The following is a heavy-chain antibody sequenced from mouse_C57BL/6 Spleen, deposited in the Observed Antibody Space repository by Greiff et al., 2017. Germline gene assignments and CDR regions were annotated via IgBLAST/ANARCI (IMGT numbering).Heavy chain of an antibody. J-gene: IGHJ2*01. Sequence: VQLQQSGTVLARPGASVKMSCKTSGYTFTSYWMHWVKQRTGQGLEWIGAIYPGNSDTSYNQKFKGKAKLTAVTSASTAYMELSSLTNEDSAVYYCTRSRGLRRRKDLDYWGQGTTLTVSS. CDR2: IYPGNSDT. CDR3: TRSRGLRRRKDLDY. D-gene: IGHD2-4*01. CDR1: GYTFTSYW. V-gene: IGHV1-5*01.